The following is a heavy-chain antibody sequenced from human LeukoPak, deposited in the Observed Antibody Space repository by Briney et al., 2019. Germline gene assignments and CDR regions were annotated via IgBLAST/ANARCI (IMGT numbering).Heavy chain of an antibody. CDR2: TGLESAHT. CDR3: VRGDDIGKHPTRAYYFDI. CDR1: RFTFTRHA. D-gene: IGHD3-10*01. V-gene: IGHV3-23*01. J-gene: IGHJ4*02. Sequence: PGGSLRLSCAASRFTFTRHAMSWVRQAPGKGLEWVSTTGLESAHTLCADSVQGRFTVSRDNSRNTLDLQMDNLTVDDTAIYYCVRGDDIGKHPTRAYYFDIWGQGTLVSVSS.